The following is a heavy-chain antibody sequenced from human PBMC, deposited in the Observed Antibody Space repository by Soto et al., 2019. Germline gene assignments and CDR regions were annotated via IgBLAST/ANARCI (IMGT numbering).Heavy chain of an antibody. D-gene: IGHD2-15*01. Sequence: ASVKVSCKASGYTFTSYGISWVRQAPGQGLEWMGIINPSGGSTSYAQKFQGRVTMTTDTSTSTVYMELSSLRSEDTAVYYCARDRTNVVVVAATFYFDLWGRGTLVTVSS. J-gene: IGHJ2*01. V-gene: IGHV1-46*03. CDR3: ARDRTNVVVVAATFYFDL. CDR1: GYTFTSYG. CDR2: INPSGGST.